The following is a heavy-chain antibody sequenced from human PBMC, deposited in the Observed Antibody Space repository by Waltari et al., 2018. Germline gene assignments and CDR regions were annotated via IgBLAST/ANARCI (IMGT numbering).Heavy chain of an antibody. D-gene: IGHD6-13*01. Sequence: QVQLQESGPGLVQPSETLSLTCTVSGGSISSYYWSWIRQPAGKGLEWIGRIYTSGSTNYNPSLKSRVTISVDKSKNQFSLKLSSVTAADTAVYYCARDGGAGSSSWYGWFDPWGQGTLVTVSS. CDR3: ARDGGAGSSSWYGWFDP. CDR1: GGSISSYY. J-gene: IGHJ5*02. V-gene: IGHV4-4*07. CDR2: IYTSGST.